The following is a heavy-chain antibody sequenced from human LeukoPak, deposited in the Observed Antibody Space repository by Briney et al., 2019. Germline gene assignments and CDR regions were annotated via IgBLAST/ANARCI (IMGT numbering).Heavy chain of an antibody. CDR1: GFTFSSYS. CDR2: IGSSSSYI. D-gene: IGHD5-18*01. Sequence: GGSLRLSCAASGFTFSSYSMNWVRQAPGKGLEWASSIGSSSSYIYYADSVKGRFTISRDNAKNSLHLQMNSLRAEDTAVYYCAASTKHTAIVDYWGQGTLVTVSS. J-gene: IGHJ4*02. V-gene: IGHV3-21*01. CDR3: AASTKHTAIVDY.